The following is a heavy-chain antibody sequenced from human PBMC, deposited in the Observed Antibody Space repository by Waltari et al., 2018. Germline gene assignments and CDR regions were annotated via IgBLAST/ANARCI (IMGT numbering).Heavy chain of an antibody. J-gene: IGHJ6*03. Sequence: QVQLQESGPGLVKPSETLSLTCPVSGGSISSYYWSWLRQPAGKGLEWIGRIYTSGSTNYNPSLKSRVTMSVDTSKNQFSLKLSSVTAADTAVYYCARCSRIESGNCSSTSCYYYYYMDVWGKGTTVTISS. CDR3: ARCSRIESGNCSSTSCYYYYYMDV. V-gene: IGHV4-4*07. CDR1: GGSISSYY. D-gene: IGHD2-2*01. CDR2: IYTSGST.